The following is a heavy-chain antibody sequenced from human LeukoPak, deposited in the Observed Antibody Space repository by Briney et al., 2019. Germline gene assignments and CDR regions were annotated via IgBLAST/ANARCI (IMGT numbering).Heavy chain of an antibody. J-gene: IGHJ4*02. Sequence: PGGSLLLSCTGSGFPLLSNSMSWVRQAPGKGLGWVSFIYSDNTHYSDSVKGRFTISRDNSKNSLYLQMNSLRAEDTAVYYCAREVGTWYYFDRWGQGTPVTVSS. D-gene: IGHD5-12*01. CDR2: IYSDNT. V-gene: IGHV3-53*01. CDR3: AREVGTWYYFDR. CDR1: GFPLLSNS.